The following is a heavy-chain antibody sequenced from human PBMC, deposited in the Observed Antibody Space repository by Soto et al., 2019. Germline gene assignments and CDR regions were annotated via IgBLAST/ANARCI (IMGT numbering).Heavy chain of an antibody. D-gene: IGHD6-13*01. CDR1: GGSMSGSY. V-gene: IGHV4-59*08. CDR3: ARQLIY. J-gene: IGHJ4*01. Sequence: SETLSLTCTVFGGSMSGSYWSWIRQPPGKGLQWIGYIHDSGSTYYNPSLKSRVTMSVDTSKNQFSLMLNSVTDADTAVYYCARQLIYWGHGTPVTVTS. CDR2: IHDSGST.